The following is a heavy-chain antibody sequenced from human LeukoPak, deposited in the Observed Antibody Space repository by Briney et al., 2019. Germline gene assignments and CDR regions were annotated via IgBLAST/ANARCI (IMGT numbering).Heavy chain of an antibody. Sequence: GGSLRLSCAASGFTFGACAMTWVRQGPGTGLECVSTIATSDAYTYYADSVQGRLTISRDNSKNTLYLQMDSLRAEDTAIYYCAKALRQQPRAYDYWGQGTLVTVSS. CDR1: GFTFGACA. V-gene: IGHV3-23*01. CDR3: AKALRQQPRAYDY. D-gene: IGHD6-13*01. J-gene: IGHJ4*02. CDR2: IATSDAYT.